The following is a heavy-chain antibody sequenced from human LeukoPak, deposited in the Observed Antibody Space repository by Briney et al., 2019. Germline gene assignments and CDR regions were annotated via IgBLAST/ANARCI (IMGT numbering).Heavy chain of an antibody. CDR2: IIPIFGTA. CDR1: GGTFSSYA. CDR3: ARARKNYYGSGSYSDY. Sequence: SVKVSCKASGGTFSSYAISWVRQAPGQGLEWMGGIIPIFGTANYAQKFQGRVTITADESTSTAYMELSSLRSEDTAVYYCARARKNYYGSGSYSDYWGQGTLVTVSS. D-gene: IGHD3-10*01. J-gene: IGHJ4*02. V-gene: IGHV1-69*01.